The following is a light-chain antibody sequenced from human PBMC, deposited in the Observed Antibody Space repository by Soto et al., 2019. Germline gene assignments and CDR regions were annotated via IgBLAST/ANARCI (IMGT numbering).Light chain of an antibody. J-gene: IGLJ1*01. CDR3: SSYTSSSTLWV. CDR1: SSDVGGYNY. CDR2: DVS. Sequence: QSVLTQPAPVSGSPGQPITISCTGTSSDVGGYNYVSWYQQHPGKAPKLMIYDVSNRPSGVSNRFSGSKSGNTASLTISGLQAEDEADYYCSSYTSSSTLWVFGTGTKVTVL. V-gene: IGLV2-14*01.